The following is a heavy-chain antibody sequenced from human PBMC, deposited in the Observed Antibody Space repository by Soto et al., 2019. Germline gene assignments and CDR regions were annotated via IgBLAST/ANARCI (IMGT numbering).Heavy chain of an antibody. V-gene: IGHV4-31*03. Sequence: SETLSLTCTVSGGSISSGGYYWSWIRQHPGKGLEWIGYIYYSGSTYYNPSLKSRVTISVDTSKNQFSLKLSSVTAADTAVYYCARLGNWNYGSYLFDPWGQGTLVTVSS. CDR3: ARLGNWNYGSYLFDP. CDR1: GGSISSGGYY. CDR2: IYYSGST. D-gene: IGHD1-7*01. J-gene: IGHJ5*02.